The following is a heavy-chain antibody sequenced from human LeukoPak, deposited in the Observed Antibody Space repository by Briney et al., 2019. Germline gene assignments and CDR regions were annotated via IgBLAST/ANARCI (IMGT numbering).Heavy chain of an antibody. CDR2: ISPSGGST. V-gene: IGHV1-46*01. J-gene: IGHJ4*02. CDR1: GYTFTSNY. Sequence: ASVKVSCKAFGYTFTSNYMHWVRQAPGQGPEWMGVISPSGGSTTYAQKFQGRVTLTRDMSTSTDYLELSSLRSEDTAVYYCARGPPTPTYYYDSSGYWFDYWGQGTLVTVSS. CDR3: ARGPPTPTYYYDSSGYWFDY. D-gene: IGHD3-22*01.